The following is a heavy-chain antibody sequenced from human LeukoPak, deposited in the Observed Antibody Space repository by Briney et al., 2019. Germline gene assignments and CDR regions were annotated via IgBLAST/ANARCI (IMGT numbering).Heavy chain of an antibody. D-gene: IGHD6-13*01. CDR1: GTSFSNHY. CDR2: INQSGNT. Sequence: SETLSLTCAVYGTSFSNHYWSWIRQSPGKGLEWIGEINQSGNTKYNPSLESRVIISVDTSKIHFPLRLNSVTAADTAVYYCARRAEYSSSWYGAGYFDYWGQGTLVTVSS. V-gene: IGHV4-34*01. J-gene: IGHJ4*02. CDR3: ARRAEYSSSWYGAGYFDY.